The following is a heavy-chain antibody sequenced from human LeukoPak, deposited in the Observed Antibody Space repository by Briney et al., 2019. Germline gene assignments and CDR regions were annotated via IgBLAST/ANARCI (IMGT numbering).Heavy chain of an antibody. J-gene: IGHJ5*02. CDR2: IFYSGST. CDR3: ARKGWLQLRNWFDP. Sequence: SETLSLTCTVSGGSISSYYWSWIRQSPGKGLEWIGYIFYSGSTNYNPSLKSRVTISVDTSKNQFSLKLSSVTAADTSVYYCARKGWLQLRNWFDPWGQGTLVTVSS. D-gene: IGHD5-24*01. V-gene: IGHV4-59*08. CDR1: GGSISSYY.